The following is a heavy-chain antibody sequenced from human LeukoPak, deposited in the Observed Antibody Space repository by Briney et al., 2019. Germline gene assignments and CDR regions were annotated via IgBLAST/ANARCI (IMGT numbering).Heavy chain of an antibody. D-gene: IGHD1-1*01. CDR1: GGSISSTNYY. Sequence: SETLSLACTVSGGSISSTNYYWGWIRQPPGKGLEWIGSIYYSGSTYYNPSLKSRLTISLDTSKNQFSLRLSSVTAADTAFYYCARRYNWNDRWDWGQGTLVTVSP. J-gene: IGHJ4*02. CDR3: ARRYNWNDRWD. V-gene: IGHV4-39*07. CDR2: IYYSGST.